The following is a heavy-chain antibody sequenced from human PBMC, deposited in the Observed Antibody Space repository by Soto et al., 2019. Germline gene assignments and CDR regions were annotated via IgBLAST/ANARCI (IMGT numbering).Heavy chain of an antibody. Sequence: PGGSLRLSCAASGLPFNKAWMSWVRQAAGKGLEWVARIKSRTDGGTTDYAAPVKGRFTISRDDSKNTLSLQMNSLKTEDTAVYYCTTEGHYSGSGTYSNYYYYYGMDVWGQGTTVTVSS. CDR3: TTEGHYSGSGTYSNYYYYYGMDV. CDR1: GLPFNKAW. J-gene: IGHJ6*02. D-gene: IGHD3-10*01. CDR2: IKSRTDGGTT. V-gene: IGHV3-15*01.